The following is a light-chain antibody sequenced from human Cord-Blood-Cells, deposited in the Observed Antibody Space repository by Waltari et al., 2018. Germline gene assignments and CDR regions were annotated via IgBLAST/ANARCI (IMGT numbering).Light chain of an antibody. CDR2: AAS. J-gene: IGKJ5*01. Sequence: DIQMTQSPSSLSASVGDSVTITCRESQGISNYLAWYQQKPGKVPKLLIYAASTLQSGVPSRFSGSGSGTDFTLTISSLQPEDVATYYCQNYNSAPITFGQGTQLEIK. V-gene: IGKV1-27*01. CDR3: QNYNSAPIT. CDR1: QGISNY.